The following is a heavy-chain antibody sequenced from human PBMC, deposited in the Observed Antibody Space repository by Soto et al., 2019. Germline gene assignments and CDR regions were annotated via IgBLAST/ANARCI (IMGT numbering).Heavy chain of an antibody. J-gene: IGHJ6*02. D-gene: IGHD2-8*01. CDR1: GGTFSSYA. Sequence: SVKVSCKASGGTFSSYAISWVRQAPGQRHEWMGGIIPIFGTANYAQKFQGRVTITADESTSTAYMELSSLRSEDTAVYYCARVGYCTNGVCYTYYHYGMDVWRQGTTVTVSS. CDR3: ARVGYCTNGVCYTYYHYGMDV. V-gene: IGHV1-69*13. CDR2: IIPIFGTA.